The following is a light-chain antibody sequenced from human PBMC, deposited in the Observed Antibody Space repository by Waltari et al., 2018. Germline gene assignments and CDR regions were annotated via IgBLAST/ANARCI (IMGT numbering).Light chain of an antibody. CDR1: QSVLYSTNNKNY. CDR2: WAA. J-gene: IGKJ1*01. V-gene: IGKV4-1*01. Sequence: DIVMTQSPDSLAASLGERATINCKSSQSVLYSTNNKNYLAWFQQKPGQPPKLLIYWAATRESGVPDRFSGSGSGTDFTLTISSLQAEDVAVYYCQQYCSVPPTFGQGTRVEIK. CDR3: QQYCSVPPT.